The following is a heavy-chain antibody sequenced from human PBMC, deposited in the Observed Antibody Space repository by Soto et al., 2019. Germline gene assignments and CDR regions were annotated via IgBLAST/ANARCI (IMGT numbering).Heavy chain of an antibody. CDR1: GFTFSSYS. Sequence: EVQLVESGGDLVQPGGSLRLSCAASGFTFSSYSMNWVRQAPGKGLEWVSFISTTSTPIYYADSVKGRFTISRDNVNNSLYLQMNSLRAEDTAVYYCARYDYGNYGGAFDIWGQGTVVTVSS. CDR2: ISTTSTPI. J-gene: IGHJ3*02. D-gene: IGHD4-17*01. CDR3: ARYDYGNYGGAFDI. V-gene: IGHV3-48*01.